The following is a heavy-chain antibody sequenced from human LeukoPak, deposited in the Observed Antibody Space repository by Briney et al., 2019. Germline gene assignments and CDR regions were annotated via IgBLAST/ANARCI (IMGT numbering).Heavy chain of an antibody. J-gene: IGHJ5*02. V-gene: IGHV1-46*04. Sequence: ASVKVSCKASGYTFSSYYLHWVRQAPGQRLEWMGIVSPSGGSTIYAQKLQGRVIMATDTSTSTVYMELSSLRSEDTAVYYCARDFRKDNWNPGLLVSWGQGTLVTVSS. D-gene: IGHD1-20*01. CDR3: ARDFRKDNWNPGLLVS. CDR1: GYTFSSYY. CDR2: VSPSGGST.